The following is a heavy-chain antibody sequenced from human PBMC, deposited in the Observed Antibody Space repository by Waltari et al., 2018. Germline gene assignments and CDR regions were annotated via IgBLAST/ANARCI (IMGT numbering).Heavy chain of an antibody. Sequence: EVQLVQSGAEVKKPGESLKISCKGSGYSFTNYWTGWVRQKPGKGLEWMGIIYPGDSDTRYSPSFQGQVTISADKSISTAYLQWSSLKASDTAMYYCARRENYDILTGLDAFDIWGQGTMVTVSS. CDR2: IYPGDSDT. D-gene: IGHD3-9*01. J-gene: IGHJ3*02. CDR1: GYSFTNYW. V-gene: IGHV5-51*03. CDR3: ARRENYDILTGLDAFDI.